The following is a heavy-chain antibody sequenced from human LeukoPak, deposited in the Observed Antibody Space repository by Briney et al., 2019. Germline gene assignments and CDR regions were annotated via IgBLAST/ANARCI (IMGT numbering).Heavy chain of an antibody. V-gene: IGHV4-61*01. D-gene: IGHD2/OR15-2a*01. CDR2: IYYSGST. J-gene: IGHJ3*02. Sequence: SETLSLTCTVSGGSVSSGSYYWSWIRQPPGKGLEWIGYIYYSGSTNYNPSLKSRVTISVDTSKNQFSLKLSSVTAADTAVYYCAGRSPTIYAFDIWGQGTMVTVSS. CDR1: GGSVSSGSYY. CDR3: AGRSPTIYAFDI.